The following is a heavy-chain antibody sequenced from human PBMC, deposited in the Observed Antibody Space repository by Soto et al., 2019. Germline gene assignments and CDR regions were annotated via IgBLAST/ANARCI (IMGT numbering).Heavy chain of an antibody. V-gene: IGHV3-30-3*01. CDR1: GFTFSSYA. CDR2: ISYDGSNK. CDR3: AREGRFLEGFKSAFDI. Sequence: GGSLRLSCAASGFTFSSYAMHWVRQAPGKGLEWVAVISYDGSNKYYADSVKGRFTISRDNSKNTLYLQMNSLRAEDTAVYYCAREGRFLEGFKSAFDIWGKGTRVTVS. J-gene: IGHJ3*02. D-gene: IGHD3-3*01.